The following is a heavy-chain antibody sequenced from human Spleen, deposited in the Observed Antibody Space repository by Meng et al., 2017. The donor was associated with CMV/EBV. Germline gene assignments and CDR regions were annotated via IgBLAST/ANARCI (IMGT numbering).Heavy chain of an antibody. D-gene: IGHD1-7*01. CDR3: AREGNWNYSWFDP. CDR1: GGSISSYY. Sequence: SETLSLTCTVSGGSISSYYWSWIRQPPGKGLEWIGYIYYSGSTNYNPSLKSRVTISVDTSKNQFSLKLSSVTAADTAVYYCAREGNWNYSWFDPWGQGTLVTVSS. CDR2: IYYSGST. V-gene: IGHV4-59*01. J-gene: IGHJ5*02.